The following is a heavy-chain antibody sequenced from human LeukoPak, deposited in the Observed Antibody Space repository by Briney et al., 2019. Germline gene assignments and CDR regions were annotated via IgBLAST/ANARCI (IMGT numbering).Heavy chain of an antibody. V-gene: IGHV4-4*02. CDR3: AREGGFYRPLDY. D-gene: IGHD3-3*01. CDR2: VHLDGRT. CDR1: GGSVINTNW. Sequence: SGTLSLTCGVSGGSVINTNWWTWVRQPPGKGLEWIGEVHLDGRTNYNPSLESRLTMSVDVSENQVSLKLASVTAADTAVYYCAREGGFYRPLDYSGQGTLVTVSS. J-gene: IGHJ4*02.